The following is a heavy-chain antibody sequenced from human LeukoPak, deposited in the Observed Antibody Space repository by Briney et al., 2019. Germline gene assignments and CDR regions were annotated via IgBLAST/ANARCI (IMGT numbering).Heavy chain of an antibody. CDR2: LSGSSSYI. V-gene: IGHV3-21*01. D-gene: IGHD3-10*02. CDR1: GFTFSSYS. CDR3: AELGITMIGGV. J-gene: IGHJ6*04. Sequence: PGGSLRLSCAASGFTFSSYSMNWVRQAPGRGLEWVSSLSGSSSYIYYADSVKGRFTTSRDNAKNSLYLQMNGLRAEDTAVYYCAELGITMIGGVWGKGTTVTISS.